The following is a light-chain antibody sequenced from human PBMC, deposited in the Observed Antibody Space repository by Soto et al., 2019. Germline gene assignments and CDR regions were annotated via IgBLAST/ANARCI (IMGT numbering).Light chain of an antibody. V-gene: IGLV2-11*01. CDR3: CSYAGSYKWV. CDR2: DVT. Sequence: QSVLTQPRSVSGSPGQSVTISCTGTSSDVGDFNYVSWHQQSPGKAPKLMIYDVTKRPSGVPDRFSGSKSGNTASLTISGLQGEDEADYYCCSYAGSYKWVFGGGTQLTVL. CDR1: SSDVGDFNY. J-gene: IGLJ3*02.